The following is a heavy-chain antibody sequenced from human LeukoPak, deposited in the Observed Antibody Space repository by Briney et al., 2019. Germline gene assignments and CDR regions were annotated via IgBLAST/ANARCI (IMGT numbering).Heavy chain of an antibody. J-gene: IGHJ4*02. CDR1: GFTFTNYG. Sequence: GGSLRLSCAASGFTFTNYGMNWVRQAPGKGLEWVSAISGSGGSSSYADSVRGRFTISRDNSNNMLYLQMNSLRAEDTAVYYCAKPLRDAGSFNYPYFDFWGQGTLVTVSS. D-gene: IGHD5-24*01. CDR3: AKPLRDAGSFNYPYFDF. CDR2: ISGSGGSS. V-gene: IGHV3-23*01.